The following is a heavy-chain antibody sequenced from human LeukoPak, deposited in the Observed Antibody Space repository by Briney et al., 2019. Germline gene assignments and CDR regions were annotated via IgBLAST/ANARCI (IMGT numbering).Heavy chain of an antibody. V-gene: IGHV3-7*01. CDR1: GFTFSSYA. D-gene: IGHD2-15*01. Sequence: GGSLRLSCAASGFTFSSYAMHWVRQAPGKGLEWVVNIKQDGSEKYYVDSVKGRFTISRDNSKNTLYLQMNSLRAEDTAVYYCARPAGEAVVVATSIDYWGQGTLVTVSS. CDR3: ARPAGEAVVVATSIDY. CDR2: IKQDGSEK. J-gene: IGHJ4*02.